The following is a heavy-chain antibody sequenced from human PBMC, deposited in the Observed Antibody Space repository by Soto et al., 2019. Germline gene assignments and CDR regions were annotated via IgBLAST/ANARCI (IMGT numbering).Heavy chain of an antibody. D-gene: IGHD4-17*01. V-gene: IGHV5-51*01. CDR1: GYSFTSYW. CDR2: IYPGDSDT. CDR3: ASTVTTGIGYYYYGIDV. Sequence: PGESLKISCKGSGYSFTSYWIGWVRQMPGKGLEWMGIIYPGDSDTRYSPSFQGQVTISADKSISTAYLQWSSLKASDTAMYYCASTVTTGIGYYYYGIDVWGQGTTVTVSS. J-gene: IGHJ6*02.